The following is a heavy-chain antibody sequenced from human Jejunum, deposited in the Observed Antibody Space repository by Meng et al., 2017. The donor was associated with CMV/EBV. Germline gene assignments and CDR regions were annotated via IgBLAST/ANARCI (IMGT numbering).Heavy chain of an antibody. CDR1: GFTFSCCE. Sequence: SCAASGFTFSCCEMNWIRQAPGKGLEWVAFISPSGNNIHYADSVKGRFALSRDNTENSLYLQMSGLRAEDTAVYYCTRDSQHHLYWGQGALVTVSS. D-gene: IGHD6-13*01. CDR2: ISPSGNNI. V-gene: IGHV3-48*03. J-gene: IGHJ4*02. CDR3: TRDSQHHLY.